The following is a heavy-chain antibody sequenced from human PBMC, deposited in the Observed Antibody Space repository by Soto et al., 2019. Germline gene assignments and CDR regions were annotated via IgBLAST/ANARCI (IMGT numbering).Heavy chain of an antibody. CDR3: ATGEYYYDSSGYYYC. D-gene: IGHD3-22*01. V-gene: IGHV3-21*01. CDR2: ISSSSSYI. Sequence: GGSLRLSCAASGFTFSSYSMNWVRQAPGKGLEWVSSISSSSSYIYYADSVKGRFTISRDNAKNSLYLQMNSLRAEDTAVYYCATGEYYYDSSGYYYCWGQGTLVNVSS. CDR1: GFTFSSYS. J-gene: IGHJ4*02.